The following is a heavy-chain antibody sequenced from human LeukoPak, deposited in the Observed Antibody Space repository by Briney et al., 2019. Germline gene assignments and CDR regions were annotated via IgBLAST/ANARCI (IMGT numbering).Heavy chain of an antibody. CDR2: IRNSGST. CDR1: GGPFSGYF. J-gene: IGHJ4*01. V-gene: IGHV4-34*01. D-gene: IGHD1-7*01. CDR3: ARRNYYNAGSFSFAV. Sequence: TSETLSLTCAVSGGPFSGYFWSWIRQSSGKGLEWIGEIRNSGSTTYYPSITSRVTISEDTSKNQFYLSLSSVTASDTAGYYCARRNYYNAGSFSFAVWSQGTLVSVSA.